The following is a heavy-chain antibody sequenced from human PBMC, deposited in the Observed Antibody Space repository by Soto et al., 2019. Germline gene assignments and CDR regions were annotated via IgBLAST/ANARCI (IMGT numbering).Heavy chain of an antibody. J-gene: IGHJ4*02. CDR2: INPKSGDT. Sequence: QVQLVQSGAEVKKPGASVKVSCKASGYTFTGFYMHWVRQAPGQGLEWMGWINPKSGDTEYAQNFQGWVTMTRDTSISTAYMEMGRLKSDGTAGYYWAGGGSTVTREFDYWGQGTLVSVSS. D-gene: IGHD4-17*01. CDR1: GYTFTGFY. V-gene: IGHV1-2*04. CDR3: AGGGSTVTREFDY.